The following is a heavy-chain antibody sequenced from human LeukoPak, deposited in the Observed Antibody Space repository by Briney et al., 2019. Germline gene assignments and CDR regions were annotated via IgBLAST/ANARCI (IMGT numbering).Heavy chain of an antibody. CDR1: GYTFTSYG. Sequence: ASVKVSCKASGYTFTSYGISWVRQAPGQGLEWMGWTSAYNGNTNYAQKLQGRVTMTTDTSTSTAYMELRSLRSDDTAVYYCARVTDIVVVPAALPGGWFDPWGQGTLVTVSS. D-gene: IGHD2-2*01. V-gene: IGHV1-18*01. CDR2: TSAYNGNT. J-gene: IGHJ5*02. CDR3: ARVTDIVVVPAALPGGWFDP.